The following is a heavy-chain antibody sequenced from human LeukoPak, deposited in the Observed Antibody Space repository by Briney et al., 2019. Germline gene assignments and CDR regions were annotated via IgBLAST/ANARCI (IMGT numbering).Heavy chain of an antibody. CDR3: ARGRTSNWFDP. Sequence: PSETLSLTCAVYGGSFSGYYWSWIPQPPGKGLEWIGELNHSGNTHHTTSLKSRVTTSVDPSKKQLSLELTSVTAADTAVYYCARGRTSNWFDPWGQGTLVTVS. V-gene: IGHV4-34*01. D-gene: IGHD1-14*01. CDR2: LNHSGNT. J-gene: IGHJ5*02. CDR1: GGSFSGYY.